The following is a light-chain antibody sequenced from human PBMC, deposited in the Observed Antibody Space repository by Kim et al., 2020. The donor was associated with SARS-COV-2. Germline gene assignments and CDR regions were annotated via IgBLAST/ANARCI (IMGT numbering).Light chain of an antibody. CDR2: DVT. Sequence: GQSITISCTGTSSDVGGYNYVSWYQQHPGKAPKVMIYDVTERPSGVSNRFSGSQSGNTASLTISGLQAEYEADYYCTSYTSSTTWVFGGGTQLTVL. V-gene: IGLV2-14*04. CDR3: TSYTSSTTWV. J-gene: IGLJ3*02. CDR1: SSDVGGYNY.